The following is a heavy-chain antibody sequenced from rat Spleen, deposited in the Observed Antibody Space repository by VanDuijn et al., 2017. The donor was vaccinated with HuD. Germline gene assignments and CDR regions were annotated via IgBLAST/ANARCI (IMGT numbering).Heavy chain of an antibody. CDR1: GFNFSDYA. V-gene: IGHV5-17*01. Sequence: EVQLVESGGGLVQPGRSLKFSCTASGFNFSDYAMAWVRQAPKKGLEWVATIIFDGTGIHYRDSVKGRFTISRDNAENTLYLQMDSLRSEKTDTYYGATSPYYWTFDFWGPGPMVTVSS. J-gene: IGHJ1*01. CDR3: ATSPYYWTFDF. D-gene: IGHD3-8*01. CDR2: IIFDGTGI.